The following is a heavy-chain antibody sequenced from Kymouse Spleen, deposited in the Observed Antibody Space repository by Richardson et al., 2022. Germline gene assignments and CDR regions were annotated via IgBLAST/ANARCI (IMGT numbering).Heavy chain of an antibody. CDR3: ATGITGTTFDAFDI. CDR2: IYYSGST. D-gene: IGHD1-7*01. CDR1: GGSISSSSYY. V-gene: IGHV4-39*01. J-gene: IGHJ3*02. Sequence: QLQLQESGPGLVKPSETLSLTCTVSGGSISSSSYYWGWIRQPPGKGLEWIGSIYYSGSTYYNPSLKSRVTISVDTSKNQFSLKLSSVTAADTAVYYCATGITGTTFDAFDIWGQGTMVTVSS.